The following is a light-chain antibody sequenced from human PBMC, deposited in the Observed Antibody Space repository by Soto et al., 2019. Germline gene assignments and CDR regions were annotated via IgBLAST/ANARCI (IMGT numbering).Light chain of an antibody. CDR2: GAS. Sequence: EIVMTQSPATLSVSPGERATLSCRASQSVSSNLAWYQQKPGQAPRLFIYGASTRATGIPARFSGSGSGTEFTLTISSLQSEDFAVYYCQQYNNWPAITFGQGTRLENK. CDR1: QSVSSN. J-gene: IGKJ5*01. V-gene: IGKV3D-15*01. CDR3: QQYNNWPAIT.